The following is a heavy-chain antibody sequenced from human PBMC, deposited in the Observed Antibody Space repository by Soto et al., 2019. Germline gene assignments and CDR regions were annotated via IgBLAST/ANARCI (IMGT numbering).Heavy chain of an antibody. CDR3: AREDILGTRSFDY. Sequence: SVKVSCKASGGTFSSYAISWVRQAPGQGLEWMGGIIPIFGTANYAQKFQGRVTITADESTSTAHMELSSLRDEDTAVYYCAREDILGTRSFDYWGQGTLVTVSS. D-gene: IGHD1-26*01. J-gene: IGHJ4*02. V-gene: IGHV1-69*13. CDR1: GGTFSSYA. CDR2: IIPIFGTA.